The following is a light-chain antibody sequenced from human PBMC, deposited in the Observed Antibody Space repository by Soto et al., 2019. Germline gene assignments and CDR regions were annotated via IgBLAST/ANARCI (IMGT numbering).Light chain of an antibody. CDR3: QQYGSSPPTWT. V-gene: IGKV3-20*01. CDR2: GAS. J-gene: IGKJ1*01. CDR1: QSISSD. Sequence: EVMMTQSPATLSVSPGERATLSCRASQSISSDLAWYQQKPGQAPRLLIYGASSRAAGIPDRFSGSGSGTDFTLTISRLEPEDFAVYYCQQYGSSPPTWTFGQGTKVDNK.